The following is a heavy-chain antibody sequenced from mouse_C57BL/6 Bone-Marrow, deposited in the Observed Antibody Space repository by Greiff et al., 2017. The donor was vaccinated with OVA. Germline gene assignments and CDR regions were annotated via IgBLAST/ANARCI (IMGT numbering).Heavy chain of an antibody. Sequence: VQLQQPGAELARPGASVKMSCKASGYTFTSYTMHWVNQRPGQGLEWIGYINPSSGYTKYNQKFKDKATLTADKSSSTAYMQLSSLTSDDSAVYYCARRNYAMDYWGQGTSVTVSS. CDR2: INPSSGYT. CDR1: GYTFTSYT. CDR3: ARRNYAMDY. J-gene: IGHJ4*01. V-gene: IGHV1-4*01.